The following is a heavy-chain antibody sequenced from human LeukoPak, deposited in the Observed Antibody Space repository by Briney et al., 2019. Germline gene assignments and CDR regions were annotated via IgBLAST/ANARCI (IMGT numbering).Heavy chain of an antibody. J-gene: IGHJ4*02. CDR1: GFTFGSYG. D-gene: IGHD1-7*01. CDR3: AIMMGITGTAFDY. CDR2: IWYDGSNK. Sequence: GGSLRLSCAASGFTFGSYGMRWVRQAPGKGLEWVAVIWYDGSNKYYADSVKGRFTISRDNSKNTLYLQMNSLRAEDTAVYYCAIMMGITGTAFDYWGQGTLVTVSS. V-gene: IGHV3-33*01.